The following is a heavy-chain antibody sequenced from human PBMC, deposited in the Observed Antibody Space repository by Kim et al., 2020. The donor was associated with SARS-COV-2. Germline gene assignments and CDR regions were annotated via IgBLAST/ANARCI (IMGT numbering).Heavy chain of an antibody. CDR1: GFTFSDYY. V-gene: IGHV3-11*06. D-gene: IGHD5-12*01. Sequence: GGSLRLSCAASGFTFSDYYMSWIRQAPGKGLEWVSYISSSSSYTNYADSVKGRFTISRDNAKNSLYLQMNSLRAEDTAVYYCARHSGWLRLAYYYGMDVWGHGTTVTASS. J-gene: IGHJ6*02. CDR2: ISSSSSYT. CDR3: ARHSGWLRLAYYYGMDV.